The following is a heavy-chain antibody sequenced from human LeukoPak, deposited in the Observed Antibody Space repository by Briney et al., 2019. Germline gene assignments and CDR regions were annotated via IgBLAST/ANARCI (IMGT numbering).Heavy chain of an antibody. J-gene: IGHJ5*02. CDR3: AKTYDTSTSPDH. CDR2: ISHSDGST. CDR1: GFLFHVYS. D-gene: IGHD3-9*01. Sequence: GGSLRLSCRTSGFLFHVYSMAWVRQAPGKGLEWISTISHSDGSTYYADSVKGRFTISRDNSKNTVYLQMSSLRVEDTALYYCAKTYDTSTSPDHWGQGTLVTVSS. V-gene: IGHV3-23*01.